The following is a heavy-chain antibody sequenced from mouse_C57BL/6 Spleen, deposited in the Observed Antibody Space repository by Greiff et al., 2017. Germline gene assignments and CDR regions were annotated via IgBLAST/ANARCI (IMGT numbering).Heavy chain of an antibody. Sequence: QVQLQQSGAELVRPGASVTLSCKASGYTFTDYEMHWVKQTPVLGLEWIGAIDPETGGTAYNQKFKGKAILTADKSSSTAYMELRSLTSEDSAVYYCTRRPYSNFPMDYWGQGTSVTVSS. CDR3: TRRPYSNFPMDY. J-gene: IGHJ4*01. CDR2: IDPETGGT. CDR1: GYTFTDYE. D-gene: IGHD2-5*01. V-gene: IGHV1-15*01.